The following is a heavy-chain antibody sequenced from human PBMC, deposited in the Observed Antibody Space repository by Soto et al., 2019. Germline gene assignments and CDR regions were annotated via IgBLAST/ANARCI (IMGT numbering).Heavy chain of an antibody. CDR2: ILHDGSVE. Sequence: WGPLRLSGAASGFTFGNDDMHWVRSAPGKGMEWMALILHDGSVEYYAASVTGRFTISRDTSKRTLYLQMNSLRAEDTAVYYCAKSRDGDTVSFDFGMLVWREGTTVTV. D-gene: IGHD2-2*01. CDR3: AKSRDGDTVSFDFGMLV. CDR1: GFTFGNDD. V-gene: IGHV3-30*02. J-gene: IGHJ6*02.